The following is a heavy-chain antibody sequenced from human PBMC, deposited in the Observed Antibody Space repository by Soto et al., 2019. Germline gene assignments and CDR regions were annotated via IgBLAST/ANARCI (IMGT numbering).Heavy chain of an antibody. CDR2: IIPIFGTA. D-gene: IGHD1-1*01. CDR1: GRTFSSYA. J-gene: IGHJ6*04. Sequence: GLSVEVSSKVSGRTFSSYAISWVRQAPGQGLEWMGGIIPIFGTANYAQKFQGRVTITADESTRTAYMALSILRSEDTAVYYYASWKTLRITLVAFLAIGPPNSCYCDINVCRKVTTVIV. V-gene: IGHV1-69*13. CDR3: ASWKTLRITLVAFLAIGPPNSCYCDINV.